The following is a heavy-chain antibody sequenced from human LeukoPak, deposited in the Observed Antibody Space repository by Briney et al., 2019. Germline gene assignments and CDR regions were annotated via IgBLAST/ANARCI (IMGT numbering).Heavy chain of an antibody. D-gene: IGHD3-3*01. CDR2: ISSSSSTI. CDR3: ARDVITIFGVVSANLAPFDY. J-gene: IGHJ4*02. V-gene: IGHV3-48*01. Sequence: GGSLRLSCAASGFTFSSYSMNWVRQAPGKGLEWVSYISSSSSTIYYADSVKGRFTISRDNAKNSLYLQMNSLRAEDTAVYYCARDVITIFGVVSANLAPFDYWGQGTLVTVSS. CDR1: GFTFSSYS.